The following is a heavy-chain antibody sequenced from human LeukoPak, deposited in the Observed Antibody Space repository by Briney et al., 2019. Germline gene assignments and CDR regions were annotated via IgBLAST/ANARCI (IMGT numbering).Heavy chain of an antibody. V-gene: IGHV3-48*03. J-gene: IGHJ4*02. Sequence: GGSLRLSCAASGFTFSSYEMNWVRQAPGKGLEWVSYISSSGSTIYYADSVKGRFTISRDNAKNSLYLQMNSLRAEDTAVYYCAREIRDGYSYYFDYWGQGTLVTVSS. D-gene: IGHD5-24*01. CDR3: AREIRDGYSYYFDY. CDR1: GFTFSSYE. CDR2: ISSSGSTI.